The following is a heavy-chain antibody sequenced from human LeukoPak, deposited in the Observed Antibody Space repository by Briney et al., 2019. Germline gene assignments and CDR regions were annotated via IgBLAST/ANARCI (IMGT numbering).Heavy chain of an antibody. J-gene: IGHJ4*02. CDR3: ARPEGGSSIDY. Sequence: SETLSLTCTVSGGSISSSSYYWGWIRQPPGKGLEWIGSIYYSGSTYYNPSLKSRVTISVDTSKDQFSLKLSSVTAADTAVYYCARPEGGSSIDYWGQGTLVTVSS. CDR1: GGSISSSSYY. D-gene: IGHD6-13*01. CDR2: IYYSGST. V-gene: IGHV4-39*01.